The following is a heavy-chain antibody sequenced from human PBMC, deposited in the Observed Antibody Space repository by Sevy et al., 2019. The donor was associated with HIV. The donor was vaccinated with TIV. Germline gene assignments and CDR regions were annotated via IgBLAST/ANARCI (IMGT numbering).Heavy chain of an antibody. Sequence: SETLSLTCAVYGGSFSGYYWSWIRQPPGKGLEWIGQINHSGSTNYNPSLKSRLTISVDTSKNQLSLKLSSVTAADTAVYYCARGEGALEAQFDPWGQGTLVTVSS. J-gene: IGHJ5*02. CDR2: INHSGST. CDR3: ARGEGALEAQFDP. D-gene: IGHD1-1*01. V-gene: IGHV4-34*01. CDR1: GGSFSGYY.